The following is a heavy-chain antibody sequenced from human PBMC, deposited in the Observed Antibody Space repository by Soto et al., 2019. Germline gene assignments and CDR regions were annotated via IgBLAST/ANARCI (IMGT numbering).Heavy chain of an antibody. CDR1: GCTFSSYA. V-gene: IGHV1-69*13. D-gene: IGHD2-21*02. J-gene: IGHJ4*02. CDR2: IIPICGTA. Sequence: SVKVSCKASGCTFSSYAISWVRQAPGQGLEWMGGIIPICGTANYAQKFQGRVTITADESPSTAYMEMSSLRSEDTAVYYCATVGGTYCGGDCYPTGNDFDYWGQGTLVTVSS. CDR3: ATVGGTYCGGDCYPTGNDFDY.